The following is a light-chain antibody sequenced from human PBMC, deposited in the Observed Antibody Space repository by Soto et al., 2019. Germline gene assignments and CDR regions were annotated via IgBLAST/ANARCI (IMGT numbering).Light chain of an antibody. Sequence: DIQMTQSPSSLSASVGDRVTITCRASQSIDRFLNWYQQKPGKAPKLLIYGASSLQSGVPSRFSGSGFGTDFTLTVSSLQPEDFATFYCQQSYVKPWTFGQGTKVEV. CDR2: GAS. V-gene: IGKV1-39*01. J-gene: IGKJ1*01. CDR1: QSIDRF. CDR3: QQSYVKPWT.